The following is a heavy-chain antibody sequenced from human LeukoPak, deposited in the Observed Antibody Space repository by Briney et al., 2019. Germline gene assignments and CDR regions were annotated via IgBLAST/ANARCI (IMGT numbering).Heavy chain of an antibody. CDR3: AHSPLRIQLHWYFDL. D-gene: IGHD5-18*01. CDR1: GGTFSSYA. J-gene: IGHJ2*01. V-gene: IGHV1-69*13. CDR2: IIPIFGTA. Sequence: GASVKVSCKASGGTFSSYAISWVRQAPGQGLEWMGGIIPIFGTANYAQKFQGRVTITADESTSTAYMELSSLRSEDTAVYYCAHSPLRIQLHWYFDLWGRGTLVTVSS.